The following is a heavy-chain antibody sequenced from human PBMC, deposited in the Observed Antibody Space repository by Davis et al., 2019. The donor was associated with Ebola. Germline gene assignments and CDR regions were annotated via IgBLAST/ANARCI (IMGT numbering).Heavy chain of an antibody. V-gene: IGHV3-21*01. D-gene: IGHD3-22*01. CDR2: ISSSSSYI. Sequence: GESLKISCAASGFTFSSYSMNWVRQAPGKGLEWVSSISSSSSYIYYADSVKGRFTISRDNAKNSLYLQMSSLRAEDTAVYYCAREGYYYDSSGYHRYGMDVWGQGTTVTVSS. CDR1: GFTFSSYS. CDR3: AREGYYYDSSGYHRYGMDV. J-gene: IGHJ6*02.